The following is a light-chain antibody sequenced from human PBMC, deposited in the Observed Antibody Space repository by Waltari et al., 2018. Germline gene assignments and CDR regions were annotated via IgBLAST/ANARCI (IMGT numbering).Light chain of an antibody. Sequence: DIQMTQSPSSLSASVGDRVPIPCRASQTIGSYVNWYQQKPGKAPSLLVYAASILQSGVPSRFTGSGSGTDFSLTISSLQPEDFATYFCQQTYRAPQTFGQGTRLEI. CDR1: QTIGSY. V-gene: IGKV1-39*01. CDR3: QQTYRAPQT. CDR2: AAS. J-gene: IGKJ2*01.